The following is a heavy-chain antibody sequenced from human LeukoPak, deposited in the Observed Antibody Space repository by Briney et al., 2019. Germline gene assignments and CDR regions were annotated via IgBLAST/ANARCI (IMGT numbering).Heavy chain of an antibody. CDR1: GFSLSTSGVG. D-gene: IGHD3-10*01. CDR2: IYWDDDK. V-gene: IGHV2-5*02. Sequence: SGPTLGNPTQTLALTCTFSGFSLSTSGVGVGWIRQPPGKALEWLALIYWDDDKRYSPSLKSRATFTKDTSKNQVVLTITNMDPVDTATYYCAHSYGSGQFDYWGHGTLVTDSS. J-gene: IGHJ4*01. CDR3: AHSYGSGQFDY.